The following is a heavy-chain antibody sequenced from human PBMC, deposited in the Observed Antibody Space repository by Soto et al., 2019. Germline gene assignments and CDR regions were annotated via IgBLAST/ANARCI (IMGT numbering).Heavy chain of an antibody. V-gene: IGHV3-48*02. J-gene: IGHJ6*02. CDR2: ISSSSSTI. Sequence: EVQLVESGGGLVQPGGSPRLSCAASGFTFSSYSMNWVRQAPGKGLEWVSYISSSSSTIYYADSVKGRFTISRDNAKNSLYLQMNSLGDEDTAVYYCAREGHYYYYGMDVWGQGTTVTVSS. CDR1: GFTFSSYS. CDR3: AREGHYYYYGMDV.